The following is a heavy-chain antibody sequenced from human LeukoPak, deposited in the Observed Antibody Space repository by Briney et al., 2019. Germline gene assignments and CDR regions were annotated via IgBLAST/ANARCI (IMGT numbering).Heavy chain of an antibody. CDR1: GGTFSSYA. Sequence: SVEVSCKASGGTFSSYAISWVRQAPGQGLEWMGGIIPIFGTANYAQKFQGRVTITADESTSTAYMELSSLRSEDTAVYYCARVGYSNYEGPYFDYWGQGTLVTLSS. CDR3: ARVGYSNYEGPYFDY. J-gene: IGHJ4*02. V-gene: IGHV1-69*13. D-gene: IGHD4-11*01. CDR2: IIPIFGTA.